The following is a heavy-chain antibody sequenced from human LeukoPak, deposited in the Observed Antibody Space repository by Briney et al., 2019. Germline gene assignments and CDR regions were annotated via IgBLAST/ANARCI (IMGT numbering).Heavy chain of an antibody. Sequence: SETLSLTCTVSGYSISSGYYWSWIRQPPGKGLAWIGYIYYSGSTNYNPSLKSRVTISVDTSKNQFSLKLSSVTAADTAVYYRAMGHSAVAGIGYWGQGTLVTVSS. V-gene: IGHV4-61*01. CDR1: GYSISSGYY. CDR2: IYYSGST. CDR3: AMGHSAVAGIGY. J-gene: IGHJ4*02. D-gene: IGHD6-19*01.